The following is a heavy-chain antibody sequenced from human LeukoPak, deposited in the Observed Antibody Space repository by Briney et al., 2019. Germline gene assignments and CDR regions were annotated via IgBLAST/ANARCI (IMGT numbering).Heavy chain of an antibody. Sequence: ASVKVSCKASGYTFTSYAMHWVRQAPGQRLEWMGWINAGNGNTKYSQEFQGRVTITRDTSASTAYMELSSLRSEDMAVYYCAREVAAAGTGTRLYNWFDPWGQGTLVTVSS. CDR1: GYTFTSYA. J-gene: IGHJ5*02. V-gene: IGHV1-3*03. CDR3: AREVAAAGTGTRLYNWFDP. D-gene: IGHD6-13*01. CDR2: INAGNGNT.